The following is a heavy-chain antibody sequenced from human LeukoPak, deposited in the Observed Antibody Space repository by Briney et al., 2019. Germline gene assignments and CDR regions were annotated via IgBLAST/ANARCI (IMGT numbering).Heavy chain of an antibody. CDR3: ARDFDSYGLRGAFDI. J-gene: IGHJ3*02. Sequence: PSETLSLTCTVSGGSISSGGYYWSWIRQHPGKGLEWIGYIYYSGSTYYNPSLKSRVTISVDTSENQFSLKLSSVTAADTAVYYCARDFDSYGLRGAFDIWGQGTMVTVSS. CDR1: GGSISSGGYY. CDR2: IYYSGST. V-gene: IGHV4-31*03. D-gene: IGHD5-18*01.